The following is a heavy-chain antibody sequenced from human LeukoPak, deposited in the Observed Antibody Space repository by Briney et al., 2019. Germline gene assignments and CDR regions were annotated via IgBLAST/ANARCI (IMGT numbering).Heavy chain of an antibody. CDR3: ARGGDIVGATRSAFDI. D-gene: IGHD1-26*01. CDR2: FSSGGTT. V-gene: IGHV3-53*01. CDR1: GFTANSNY. Sequence: PGGSLRLSCAASGFTANSNYMSWVRQAPGKGLEWVSVFSSGGTTYYADSVKGRFTISRDNSKNTLYLQMDSLSAEDTAVYYCARGGDIVGATRSAFDIWGQGTVVTVSS. J-gene: IGHJ3*02.